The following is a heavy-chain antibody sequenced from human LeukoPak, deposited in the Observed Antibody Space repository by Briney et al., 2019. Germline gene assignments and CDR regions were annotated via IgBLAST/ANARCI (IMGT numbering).Heavy chain of an antibody. CDR2: ISTDGSNT. CDR1: GFTFSSYW. D-gene: IGHD5-18*01. Sequence: GGSLRLSCAASGFTFSSYWMHWVRQTPGKGLVWASRISTDGSNTNYADSVRGRFTISRDNAKNTLYLQMNSLRAEDTAVYYCVQLWSRWGWGQGTLVTVSS. J-gene: IGHJ4*02. V-gene: IGHV3-74*01. CDR3: VQLWSRWG.